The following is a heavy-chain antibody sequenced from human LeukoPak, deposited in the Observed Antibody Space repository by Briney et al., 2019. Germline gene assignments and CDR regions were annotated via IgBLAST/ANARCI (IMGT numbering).Heavy chain of an antibody. CDR3: ATATTLAAAGKRHNWFDP. CDR2: FNHIGST. J-gene: IGHJ5*02. D-gene: IGHD6-13*01. V-gene: IGHV4-34*01. Sequence: PSETLSLTCAVYGGSFSGYYWSWIRQPPGKGLEWIGEFNHIGSTNYNPSLKSRVTISVDTSKNQFSLKLSSVTAADTAVYYCATATTLAAAGKRHNWFDPWGQGTLVTVSS. CDR1: GGSFSGYY.